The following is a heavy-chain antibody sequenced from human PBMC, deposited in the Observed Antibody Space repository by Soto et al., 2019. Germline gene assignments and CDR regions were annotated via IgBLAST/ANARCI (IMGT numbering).Heavy chain of an antibody. CDR1: GGSISSSSYY. Sequence: PSDTLSLTCTVSGGSISSSSYYWGWIRQPPGKGLEWIGSIYYSGSTYYNPSLKSRVTISVDTSKNQCSLKLSSVTAADTAVYYCARQFPRPSGIMDVWGQGTTVTVSS. D-gene: IGHD3-10*01. V-gene: IGHV4-39*01. CDR2: IYYSGST. J-gene: IGHJ6*02. CDR3: ARQFPRPSGIMDV.